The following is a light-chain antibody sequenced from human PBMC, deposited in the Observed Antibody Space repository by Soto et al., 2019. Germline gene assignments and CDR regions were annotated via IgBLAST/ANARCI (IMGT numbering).Light chain of an antibody. CDR1: QGISSY. Sequence: DIQLTQSPFFLSASVGYRFTITCRASQGISSYLVWYQQKAGKAPKSLIYAASTLQSGVPSRFSGSGSGTEFTLTISSLQPEDSATYYCRQHNSFPITFGQGTRLEIK. V-gene: IGKV1-9*01. CDR2: AAS. J-gene: IGKJ5*01. CDR3: RQHNSFPIT.